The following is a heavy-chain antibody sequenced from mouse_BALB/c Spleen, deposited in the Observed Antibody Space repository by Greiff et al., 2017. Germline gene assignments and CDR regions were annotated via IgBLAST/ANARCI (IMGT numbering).Heavy chain of an antibody. V-gene: IGHV1-37*01. CDR2: INPYNGDT. CDR3: GRTGGSSYWYFDV. Sequence: EVKLQESGPELVKPGASVKISCKASGYSFTGYFMNWVKQSHGKSLEWIGRINPYNGDTIYNQKFKGKATLTVDKSSSAAHMELLSLTSEDSAVYYCGRTGGSSYWYFDVWGAGTTVTVSS. J-gene: IGHJ1*01. CDR1: GYSFTGYF. D-gene: IGHD1-1*01.